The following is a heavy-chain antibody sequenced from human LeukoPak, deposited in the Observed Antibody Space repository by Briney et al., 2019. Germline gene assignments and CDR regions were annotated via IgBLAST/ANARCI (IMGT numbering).Heavy chain of an antibody. CDR2: ISYDGSNK. V-gene: IGHV3-30*18. CDR1: GFTFSSYG. Sequence: GGSLRLSCAASGFTFSSYGMHWVRQAPGKGLEWVEVISYDGSNKYYADSVKGRFTISRDNSKNTLYLQMNSLRAEDTAVYYCAKELGLKFDYWGQGTLVTVSS. J-gene: IGHJ4*02. D-gene: IGHD6-13*01. CDR3: AKELGLKFDY.